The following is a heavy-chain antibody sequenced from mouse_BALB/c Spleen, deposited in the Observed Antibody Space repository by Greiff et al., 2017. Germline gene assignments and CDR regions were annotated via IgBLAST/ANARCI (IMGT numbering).Heavy chain of an antibody. CDR1: GFNIKDTY. Sequence: EVQLQQSGAELVKPGASVKLSCTASGFNIKDTYMHWVKQRPEQGLEWIGRIDPANGNTKYDPKFQGKATITADTSSNTAYLQLSSLTSEDTAVYYGPITPELEDVDYWGQGTTLTVSS. CDR3: PITPELEDVDY. CDR2: IDPANGNT. V-gene: IGHV14-3*02. J-gene: IGHJ2*01. D-gene: IGHD1-1*01.